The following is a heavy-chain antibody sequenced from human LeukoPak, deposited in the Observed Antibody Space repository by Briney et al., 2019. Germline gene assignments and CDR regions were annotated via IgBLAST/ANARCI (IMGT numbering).Heavy chain of an antibody. V-gene: IGHV4-34*01. CDR1: GGSFSGYY. Sequence: SETLSLTCAVYGGSFSGYYWSWIRQPPGKGLEWIGEINNSGSTNYNPSLKSRVTISVDTSKNQFSLKLSSVTAADTAVYYGARAGPTKRREPAWAVFCYWGQGTLVTVSS. CDR3: ARAGPTKRREPAWAVFCY. D-gene: IGHD1-1*01. J-gene: IGHJ4*02. CDR2: INNSGST.